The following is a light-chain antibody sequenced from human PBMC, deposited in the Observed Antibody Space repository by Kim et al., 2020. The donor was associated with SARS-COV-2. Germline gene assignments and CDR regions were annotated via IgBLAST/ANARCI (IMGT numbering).Light chain of an antibody. V-gene: IGKV3-20*01. CDR1: QSVSSSY. CDR2: GAS. CDR3: QHYGSSPGGT. Sequence: EIVLTQSPGTLSLSPGERATLSCRASQSVSSSYLAWYQQKPGQAPRLLIYGASSRATGIPGRFSGSGSGTDFTLTISRLEPEDFAVYYCQHYGSSPGGTFGQGTKVDIK. J-gene: IGKJ1*01.